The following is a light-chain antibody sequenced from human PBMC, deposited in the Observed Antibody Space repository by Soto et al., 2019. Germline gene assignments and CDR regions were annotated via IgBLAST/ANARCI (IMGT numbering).Light chain of an antibody. CDR2: EVI. CDR3: SSFRSTTTL. CDR1: SSDVGGAYNY. V-gene: IGLV2-14*01. Sequence: QSVLTQPASVSGSPGQSITISCTGTSSDVGGAYNYVSWYQQHPGKAPKLMIYEVIHRPSGVSNRFSGSKSGNTASLTISGLQAEDEADYYCSSFRSTTTLFGGGTQLTVL. J-gene: IGLJ2*01.